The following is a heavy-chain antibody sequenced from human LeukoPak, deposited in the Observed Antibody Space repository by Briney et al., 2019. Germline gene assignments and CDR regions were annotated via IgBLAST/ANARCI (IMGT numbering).Heavy chain of an antibody. D-gene: IGHD6-13*01. CDR1: GYTFTSYR. CDR3: ARGDEQQLAYYFDY. V-gene: IGHV1-18*01. J-gene: IGHJ4*02. Sequence: GASVKVSCKASGYTFTSYRISWLRQAPGQGLEWMGWISAYNGNTNYAQKLQGRVTMTTDTSTSTAYMELRRLRSDDTAVYYCARGDEQQLAYYFDYWGQGTLVTVSS. CDR2: ISAYNGNT.